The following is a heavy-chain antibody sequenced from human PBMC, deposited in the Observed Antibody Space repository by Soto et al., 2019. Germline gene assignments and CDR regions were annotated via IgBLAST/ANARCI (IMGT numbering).Heavy chain of an antibody. CDR3: ARYRFSGNKWSKFHY. Sequence: SETLSLTCTVSGVTVSSDAYYWSWIRQHPGKGLEWIGNIYHTGSTYYSPSLKSRVVISLDTSNNQFSLTLTSVTAADTAVYYCARYRFSGNKWSKFHYWGRGTLVTVSS. CDR1: GVTVSSDAYY. CDR2: IYHTGST. V-gene: IGHV4-31*03. J-gene: IGHJ4*02. D-gene: IGHD3-16*02.